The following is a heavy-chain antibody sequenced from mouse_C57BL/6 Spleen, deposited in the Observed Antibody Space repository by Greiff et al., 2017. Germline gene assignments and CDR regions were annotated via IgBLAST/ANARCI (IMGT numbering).Heavy chain of an antibody. CDR2: IYPGDGDT. V-gene: IGHV1-80*01. D-gene: IGHD1-1*01. CDR3: ARPDYYGSSSYYAMDY. Sequence: VQLKESGAELVKPGASVKISCKASGYAFSSYWMNWVKQRPGKGLEWIGQIYPGDGDTNYNGKFKGKATLTADKSSSTAYMQLSSLTSEDSAVYFCARPDYYGSSSYYAMDYWGQGTSVTVSS. J-gene: IGHJ4*01. CDR1: GYAFSSYW.